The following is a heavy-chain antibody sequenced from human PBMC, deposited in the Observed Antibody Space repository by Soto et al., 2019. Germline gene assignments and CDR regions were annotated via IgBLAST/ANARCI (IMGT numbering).Heavy chain of an antibody. CDR3: PRIMFGRAVPGGNFYMDV. CDR2: IFSNDEK. CDR1: GFSLSNGKVG. D-gene: IGHD6-19*01. J-gene: IGHJ6*03. V-gene: IGHV2-26*01. Sequence: HVTLKESGPVLVKPTETLTLTCTVSGFSLSNGKVGVSWIRQPPGKALEWLEHIFSNDEKSYSTSLKSRLTISEDTSKSQVVPTMTSAEPVDTETYYGPRIMFGRAVPGGNFYMDVWGKGTTGTVS.